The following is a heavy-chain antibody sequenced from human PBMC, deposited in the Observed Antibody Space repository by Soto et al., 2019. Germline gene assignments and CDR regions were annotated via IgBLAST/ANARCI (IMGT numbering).Heavy chain of an antibody. CDR2: IYYSGST. V-gene: IGHV4-61*08. D-gene: IGHD3-22*01. J-gene: IGHJ3*02. CDR1: GGSISSGGYY. CDR3: ASNCDSSGSHSAFDI. Sequence: SETLSLTWTVSGGSISSGGYYWSWNRQPPGKGLEWVGYIYYSGSTNYNPSLKSRVTISVDTSMHKFSLKRSPVTAADTAVYYCASNCDSSGSHSAFDIWGQGTMVTGSS.